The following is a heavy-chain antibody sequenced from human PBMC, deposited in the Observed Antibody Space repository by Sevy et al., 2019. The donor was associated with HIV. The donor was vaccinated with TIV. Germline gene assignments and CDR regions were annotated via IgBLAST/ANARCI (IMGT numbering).Heavy chain of an antibody. CDR1: GFTFSSYA. Sequence: GGSLRLSCAASGFTFSSYAMHWVRQAPGKGLEWVAVISYDGSNKYYADSVKGQFTISRDNSKNTLYLQMNSLRAEDTAVYYCAGGSGFWSGYYYYGMDVWGQGTTVTVSS. D-gene: IGHD3-3*01. CDR3: AGGSGFWSGYYYYGMDV. V-gene: IGHV3-30*04. CDR2: ISYDGSNK. J-gene: IGHJ6*02.